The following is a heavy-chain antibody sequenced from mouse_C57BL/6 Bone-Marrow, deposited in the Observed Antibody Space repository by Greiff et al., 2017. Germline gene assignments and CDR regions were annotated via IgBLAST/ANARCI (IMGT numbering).Heavy chain of an antibody. CDR2: IYIGNGYT. CDR1: GYTFTSYG. D-gene: IGHD4-1*01. V-gene: IGHV1-58*01. CDR3: ASRNWDAFAY. J-gene: IGHJ3*01. Sequence: EVQVVESGAELVRPGSSVKMSCKTSGYTFTSYGINWVKQRPGQGLEWIGYIYIGNGYTEYNEKFKGKATLTSDTSSSTAYMQLSSLTSEDSAMYFCASRNWDAFAYWGQETLVTVSA.